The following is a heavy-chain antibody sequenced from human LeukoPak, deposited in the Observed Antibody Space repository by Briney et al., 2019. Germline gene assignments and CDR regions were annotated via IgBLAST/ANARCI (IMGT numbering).Heavy chain of an antibody. CDR3: GRVRYDSSGYYYGARYAFDI. Sequence: GGSLRLSCAASGFTFSDYYMSWIRQAPGKGLEWVSSISSSGTGTYYADSVKGRLTISRDNANNSLYLHMNSLRAEDTAVSYCGRVRYDSSGYYYGARYAFDIWGRGTMVTVSS. J-gene: IGHJ3*02. CDR2: ISSSGTGT. D-gene: IGHD3-22*01. V-gene: IGHV3-11*01. CDR1: GFTFSDYY.